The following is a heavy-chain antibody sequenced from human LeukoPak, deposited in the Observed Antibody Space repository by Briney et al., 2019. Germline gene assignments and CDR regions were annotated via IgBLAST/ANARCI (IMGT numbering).Heavy chain of an antibody. D-gene: IGHD3-10*01. CDR2: IYPGDSDT. CDR1: GFSFTSYS. Sequence: GESLKISCKGSGFSFTSYSIGWVRQLPGKGLEWMGIIYPGDSDTRYSPSFEGQVTISVDKSISTAYLQWSSLKASDTAMYYCARRGFGDRGFWFDPWGQGTLVTVSS. V-gene: IGHV5-51*01. J-gene: IGHJ5*02. CDR3: ARRGFGDRGFWFDP.